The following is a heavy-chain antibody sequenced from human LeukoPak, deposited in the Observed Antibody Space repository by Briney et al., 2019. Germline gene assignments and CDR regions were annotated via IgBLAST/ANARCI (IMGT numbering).Heavy chain of an antibody. CDR1: GCTFSSYA. Sequence: GGSLRLSCAASGCTFSSYAMSWVRQAPGKGLEWVSAISGSGGSTYYADSVKGRFTISRDNSKNTLYLQMNSLRAEDTAVYYCAKGRTSSGWYGVSFDAFDIWGQGTMVTVSS. D-gene: IGHD6-19*01. J-gene: IGHJ3*02. CDR3: AKGRTSSGWYGVSFDAFDI. V-gene: IGHV3-23*01. CDR2: ISGSGGST.